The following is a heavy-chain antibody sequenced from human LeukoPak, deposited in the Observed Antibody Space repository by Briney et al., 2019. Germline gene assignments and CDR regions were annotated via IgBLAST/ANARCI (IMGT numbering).Heavy chain of an antibody. V-gene: IGHV3-7*01. CDR1: GFTFNTYW. D-gene: IGHD6-19*01. CDR2: IKQDGSES. J-gene: IGHJ4*02. CDR3: ARKTVAVAGKFDY. Sequence: PGGSLRLSCAASGFTFNTYWMSWVRRAPGKGLEWLANIKQDGSESYYADSVKGRFTISRDNAKNSLYLQMNSLRAEDTAVYYCARKTVAVAGKFDYWGQGTLVTVSS.